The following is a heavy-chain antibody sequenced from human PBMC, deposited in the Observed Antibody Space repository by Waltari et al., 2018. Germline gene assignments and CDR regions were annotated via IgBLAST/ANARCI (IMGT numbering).Heavy chain of an antibody. CDR3: AKDLYDYVWGSLSSDAFDI. Sequence: EVQLLESGGGLVQPGGSLRLSCAASGFTFSSYAMSWVRQPPGKVLEWVSAISGSGGSTYYADSVKGRFTISRDNSKNTLYLQMNSLRAEDTAVYYCAKDLYDYVWGSLSSDAFDIWGQGTMVTVSS. D-gene: IGHD3-16*01. CDR2: ISGSGGST. V-gene: IGHV3-23*01. CDR1: GFTFSSYA. J-gene: IGHJ3*02.